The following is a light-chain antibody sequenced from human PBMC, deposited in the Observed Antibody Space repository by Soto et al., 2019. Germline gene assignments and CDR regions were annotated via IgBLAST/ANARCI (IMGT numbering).Light chain of an antibody. CDR3: QQTNSFPYT. J-gene: IGKJ2*01. CDR2: KAS. CDR1: QVISTW. V-gene: IGKV1D-12*01. Sequence: IQMTQSPSSVSASIGDRVTITCRASQVISTWLVWYQQKPGKAPKLLIYKASTLQSGVPSRFSGSGSGTDFTLTISRLQPEDFATYHCQQTNSFPYTFGQGTKLEIK.